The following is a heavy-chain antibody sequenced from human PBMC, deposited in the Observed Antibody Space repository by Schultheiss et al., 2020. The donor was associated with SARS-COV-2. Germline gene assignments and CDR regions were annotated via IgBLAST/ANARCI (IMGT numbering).Heavy chain of an antibody. CDR3: ASGYHYGSGSLLFFV. CDR2: IDNDGSTT. CDR1: GFTFSSYW. D-gene: IGHD3-10*01. J-gene: IGHJ6*04. Sequence: GESLKISCAASGFTFSSYWMHWVLQVPGKGLMWVSRIDNDGSTTNYADSVKGRFTISRDNAKNTLYLQMNRLRAEDTAVYYCASGYHYGSGSLLFFVWGKGTTVTVSS. V-gene: IGHV3-74*01.